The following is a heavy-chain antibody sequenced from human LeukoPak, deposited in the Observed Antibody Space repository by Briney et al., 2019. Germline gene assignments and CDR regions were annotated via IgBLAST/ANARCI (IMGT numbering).Heavy chain of an antibody. Sequence: GGSLRLSCAASGFTFSSYWMHWVRQAPGKGLVWVSRINSDGSSTSYADSVKGRFTISRDNAKNTLYPQMNSLRAEDTAVYYCARGVRAVAGNDYYYYYGMDVWGQGTTVTVSS. CDR1: GFTFSSYW. D-gene: IGHD6-19*01. CDR2: INSDGSST. V-gene: IGHV3-74*01. J-gene: IGHJ6*02. CDR3: ARGVRAVAGNDYYYYYGMDV.